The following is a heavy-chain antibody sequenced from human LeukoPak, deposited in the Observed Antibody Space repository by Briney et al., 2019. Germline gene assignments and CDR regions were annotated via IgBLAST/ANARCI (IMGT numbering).Heavy chain of an antibody. CDR2: VRYDESDK. CDR1: GFTFSSHG. D-gene: IGHD5-24*01. CDR3: AKTGGRDGYGFDS. Sequence: GTSLRLSCAASGFTFSSHGMHWVRQAPGKGLEWVAVVRYDESDKYYADSVKGRFTISRDNSKNSLYLQMNSLRAEDTALYYCAKTGGRDGYGFDSWGQGTLVTVSP. V-gene: IGHV3-33*06. J-gene: IGHJ4*02.